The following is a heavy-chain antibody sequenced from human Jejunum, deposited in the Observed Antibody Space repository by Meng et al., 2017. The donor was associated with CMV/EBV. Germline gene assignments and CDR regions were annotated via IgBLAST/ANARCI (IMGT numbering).Heavy chain of an antibody. CDR1: GGSIIISSSY. CDR2: VYYTGNT. D-gene: IGHD6-19*01. V-gene: IGHV4-39*01. Sequence: TVSGGSIIISSSYWGWVRQPPGKGLEWIGSVYYTGNTYYNPSLKSRVTISMDASKNQFSLNLASVTAADTAVYHCARHPVAGTFDYWGQGTLVTVSS. J-gene: IGHJ4*02. CDR3: ARHPVAGTFDY.